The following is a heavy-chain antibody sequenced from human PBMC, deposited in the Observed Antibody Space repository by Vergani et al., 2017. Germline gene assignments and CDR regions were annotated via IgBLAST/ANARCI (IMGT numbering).Heavy chain of an antibody. J-gene: IGHJ4*02. CDR2: ISSSSSYI. V-gene: IGHV3-21*01. Sequence: EVQLVESGGGLVKPGGSLRLSCAASGFTFSSYSMNWVRQAPGKGLEWVSSISSSSSYIYYADSVKGRFTISRDNAKNSLYLQMNSLRAEDTAVYYCAKDHERTFDYWGQGTLVTVSS. CDR1: GFTFSSYS. CDR3: AKDHERTFDY.